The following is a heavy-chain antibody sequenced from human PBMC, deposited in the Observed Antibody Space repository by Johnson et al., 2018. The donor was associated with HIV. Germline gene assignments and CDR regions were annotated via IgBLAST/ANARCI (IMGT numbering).Heavy chain of an antibody. J-gene: IGHJ3*02. V-gene: IGHV3-13*01. Sequence: VQLVESGGGVVQPGRSLRLSCAASGFTFSSYDMHWVRQATGKGLEWVSAIGTAGDTYYPGSVKGRFTISRDNSKNTLYLQMNSLRAEDTAVYYCAKDRSMDDAFDIWGRGTMVTVSS. CDR2: IGTAGDT. D-gene: IGHD1-26*01. CDR1: GFTFSSYD. CDR3: AKDRSMDDAFDI.